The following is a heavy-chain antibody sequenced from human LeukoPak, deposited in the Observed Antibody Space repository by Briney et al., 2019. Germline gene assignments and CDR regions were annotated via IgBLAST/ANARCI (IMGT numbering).Heavy chain of an antibody. Sequence: GGSLRLSCAAYGFTFSSYSMNWVRHAPGKGREWVSCISSSSANINYADSVKGRFTISRDNANHSLYLQMNSLTAQGTAVYYCASGAGPAGMVGWFDPWGQGTMVTVSS. J-gene: IGHJ5*02. CDR1: GFTFSSYS. CDR2: ISSSSANI. CDR3: ASGAGPAGMVGWFDP. D-gene: IGHD2-2*01. V-gene: IGHV3-21*01.